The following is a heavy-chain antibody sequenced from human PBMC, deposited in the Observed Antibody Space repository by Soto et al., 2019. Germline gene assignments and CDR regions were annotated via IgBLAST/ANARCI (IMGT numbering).Heavy chain of an antibody. CDR2: ISYDGSNK. CDR3: ARDAYSSGVKVFDP. CDR1: GFTFSSYA. D-gene: IGHD6-19*01. Sequence: QVQLVESGGGVVQPGRSLRLSCAASGFTFSSYAMHWVRQAPGKGLEWVAVISYDGSNKYYADSVKGRFTISRDKSKNTLYLQMNSLRAEDTAVDYCARDAYSSGVKVFDPWGQGTLVTVCS. J-gene: IGHJ5*02. V-gene: IGHV3-30-3*01.